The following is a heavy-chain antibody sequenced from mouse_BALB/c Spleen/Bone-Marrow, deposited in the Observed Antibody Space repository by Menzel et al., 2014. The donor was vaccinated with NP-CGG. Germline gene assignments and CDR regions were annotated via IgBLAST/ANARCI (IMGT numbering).Heavy chain of an antibody. Sequence: EVNVVESGAEIVKPGASVKSSCTTSGFNIEDSYIYWMKQRPEQGLEWIGRIDPANGNTKYDPKFQGKATITVDTSSATAYLQLSSLTSEDTAAYYCARNYGSSLDYWGQGTTLTVSS. CDR3: ARNYGSSLDY. V-gene: IGHV14-3*02. D-gene: IGHD1-1*01. CDR2: IDPANGNT. J-gene: IGHJ2*01. CDR1: GFNIEDSY.